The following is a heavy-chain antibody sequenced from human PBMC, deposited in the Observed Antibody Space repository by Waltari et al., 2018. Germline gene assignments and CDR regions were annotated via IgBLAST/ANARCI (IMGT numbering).Heavy chain of an antibody. J-gene: IGHJ4*02. CDR2: IYDSGST. CDR3: ARGGYSSSWPKEADFDY. D-gene: IGHD6-13*01. Sequence: QVQLQESGPGLVKPSETLSLTCTVSGGSIRSYFWSWIRQSPGKAPEWIGYIYDSGSTKYNPSLNSRVTISVDTSISTAYMELSRLRSDDTAVYYCARGGYSSSWPKEADFDYWGQGTLVIVSS. V-gene: IGHV4-59*01. CDR1: GGSIRSYF.